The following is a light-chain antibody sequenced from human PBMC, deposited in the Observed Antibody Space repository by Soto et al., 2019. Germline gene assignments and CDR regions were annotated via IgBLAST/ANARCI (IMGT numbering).Light chain of an antibody. CDR2: DAS. V-gene: IGKV3-11*01. J-gene: IGKJ4*01. CDR3: QQRSNWLT. CDR1: QSVSSY. Sequence: EIVLTQSPATLSLSPGERATLSCRASQSVSSYLAWYQQKPGQAPRLLIYDASNRATGIPPRFSGSGSGTDFTLTISSLELEDFAVYYCQQRSNWLTFGGGTKVEIK.